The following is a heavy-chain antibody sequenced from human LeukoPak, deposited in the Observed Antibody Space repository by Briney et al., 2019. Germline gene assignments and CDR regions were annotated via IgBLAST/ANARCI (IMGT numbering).Heavy chain of an antibody. CDR1: GGSFSGYY. J-gene: IGHJ4*02. D-gene: IGHD6-6*01. Sequence: KPSETLSLTCAVYGGSFSGYYWSWIRQPPGKGLEWIGEINHSGSTNYNLSLKSRVTISVDTSKNQFSLKLSSVTAADTAVYYCARVLRSKYSSSSSGNIDYWGQGTLVTVSS. CDR2: INHSGST. V-gene: IGHV4-34*01. CDR3: ARVLRSKYSSSSSGNIDY.